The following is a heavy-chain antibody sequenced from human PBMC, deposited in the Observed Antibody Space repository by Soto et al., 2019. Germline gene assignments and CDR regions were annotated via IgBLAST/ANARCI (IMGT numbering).Heavy chain of an antibody. D-gene: IGHD2-8*01. J-gene: IGHJ4*02. V-gene: IGHV3-23*01. CDR3: AKVVCTSNCYDY. CDR1: GFTFSSYA. CDR2: INGGGGTT. Sequence: GSLRLSCTASGFTFSSYAMSWVRQAPGKGLEWVSSINGGGGTTNYADSVKGRFTISRDNSKNTLYLQMNSLRAEDTAVYFCAKVVCTSNCYDYWGQGTQVTVSS.